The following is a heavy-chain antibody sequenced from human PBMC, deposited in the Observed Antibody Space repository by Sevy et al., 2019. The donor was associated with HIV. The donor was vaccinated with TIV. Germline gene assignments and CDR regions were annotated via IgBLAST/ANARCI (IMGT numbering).Heavy chain of an antibody. CDR2: IYWNDDK. CDR3: AHSHDFWSGLGRYYFDY. D-gene: IGHD3-3*01. Sequence: SGPTLVKPTQTLTLTCTFSGFSLSTSGVGVGWIRQPPGKALEWLAFIYWNDDKRYSPSLKSRLTITKDTSKNQEVLTMTNMDPVDTATYYCAHSHDFWSGLGRYYFDYWGQGTLVTVSS. CDR1: GFSLSTSGVG. V-gene: IGHV2-5*01. J-gene: IGHJ4*02.